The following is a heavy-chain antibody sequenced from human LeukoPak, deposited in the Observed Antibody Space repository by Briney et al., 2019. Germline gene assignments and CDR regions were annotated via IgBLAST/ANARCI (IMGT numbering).Heavy chain of an antibody. V-gene: IGHV3-15*01. D-gene: IGHD3-22*01. CDR2: IKRETDGGTI. CDR1: GFTLNNAW. Sequence: GGSLRLSCAASGFTLNNAWMSWFRQAPGKGLEWLGRIKRETDGGTIDYAAPVKGRFTISRDDSRSTLYLQMDSLKIEDTAVYYCTTDRYYDNSELQFQHWGQGTLVTVSS. J-gene: IGHJ1*01. CDR3: TTDRYYDNSELQFQH.